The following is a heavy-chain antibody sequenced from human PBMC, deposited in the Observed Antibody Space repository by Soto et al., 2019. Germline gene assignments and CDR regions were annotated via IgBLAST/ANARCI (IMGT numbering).Heavy chain of an antibody. V-gene: IGHV4-59*12. CDR3: ARVFGFGGMDV. Sequence: TCTVSGGSISSYYWSWIRQPPGKGLEWIGYIYYSGSTYYNPSLKSRVTISVDTSKNQFSLKLSSVTAADTAVYYCARVFGFGGMDVWGQGTTVTVSS. D-gene: IGHD3-10*01. J-gene: IGHJ6*02. CDR1: GGSISSYY. CDR2: IYYSGST.